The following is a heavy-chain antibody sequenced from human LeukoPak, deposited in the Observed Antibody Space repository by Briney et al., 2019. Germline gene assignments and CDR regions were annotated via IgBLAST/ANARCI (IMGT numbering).Heavy chain of an antibody. Sequence: SETLSLTCTVSGGSISSGGYYWSWIRQHPGKGLEWTGYIYYSGSTYYNSSLKSRVTISVDTSKNQLSLKLSSVTAADKAVYYCAGGRGSTSWDFDLWGRGTLVTVSS. V-gene: IGHV4-31*03. CDR2: IYYSGST. D-gene: IGHD2-2*01. CDR1: GGSISSGGYY. J-gene: IGHJ2*01. CDR3: AGGRGSTSWDFDL.